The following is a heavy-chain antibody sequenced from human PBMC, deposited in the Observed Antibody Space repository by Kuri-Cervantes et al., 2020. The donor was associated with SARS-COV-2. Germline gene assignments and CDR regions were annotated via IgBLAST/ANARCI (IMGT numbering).Heavy chain of an antibody. CDR1: GYTFTGYY. D-gene: IGHD3-22*01. J-gene: IGHJ4*02. CDR2: INPNSGGT. CDR3: ARAGGISSGYYYRLDY. V-gene: IGHV1-2*06. Sequence: GESLKISCKASGYTFTGYYMHWVRQAPGQGLEWMGRINPNSGGTNYAQKFQGRVTMTRDTSISTAYMELSRLRSDDTAVCYCARAGGISSGYYYRLDYWGQGTLVTVSS.